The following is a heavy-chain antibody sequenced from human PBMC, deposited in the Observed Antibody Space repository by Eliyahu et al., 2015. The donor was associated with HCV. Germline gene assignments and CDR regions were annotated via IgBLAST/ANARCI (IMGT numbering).Heavy chain of an antibody. CDR2: IIPIFGTA. V-gene: IGHV1-69*01. J-gene: IGHJ6*02. CDR1: GGTFSSYA. CDR3: ARASGLARGYCSSTSCYLGAGMXV. Sequence: QVQLVQSGAEVKKPGSSVKVSCKASGGTFSSYAISWVRQAPGQGLEWMGGIIPIFGTANYAQKFQGRVTITADESTSTAYMELSSLRSEDTAVYYCARASGLARGYCSSTSCYLGAGMXVWGQGTTVTVSS. D-gene: IGHD2-2*01.